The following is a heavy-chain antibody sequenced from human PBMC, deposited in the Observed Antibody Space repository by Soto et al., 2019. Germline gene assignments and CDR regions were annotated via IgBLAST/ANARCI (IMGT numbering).Heavy chain of an antibody. CDR1: GFPFSSYG. CDR2: IWYDGSNK. Sequence: LRLSCAASGFPFSSYGMHWVRQAPGKGLDWVGVIWYDGSNKDYAESVKGRFTISRDNSKNMLYLQMNSLRADDTAVYYCARESEDLTSNFDYWGQGTLVTVSS. J-gene: IGHJ4*02. V-gene: IGHV3-33*01. CDR3: ARESEDLTSNFDY.